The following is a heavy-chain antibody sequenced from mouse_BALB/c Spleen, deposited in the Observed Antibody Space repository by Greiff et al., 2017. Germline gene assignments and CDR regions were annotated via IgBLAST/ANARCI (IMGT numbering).Heavy chain of an antibody. CDR3: ARSGIPTGFAY. Sequence: VQLKQSGPELVKPGASVKVSCTASGFAFTSYNMSWVKQSHGKSLEWIGYIDPYNGGTSYNQKFKGKATLTVDKSSSTAYMHLNSLTSEDSAVYYCARSGIPTGFAYWGQGTLVTVSA. CDR2: IDPYNGGT. D-gene: IGHD3-1*01. V-gene: IGHV1S135*01. CDR1: GFAFTSYN. J-gene: IGHJ3*01.